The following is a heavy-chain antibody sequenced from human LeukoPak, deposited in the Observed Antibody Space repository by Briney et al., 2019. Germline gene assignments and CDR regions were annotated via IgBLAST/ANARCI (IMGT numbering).Heavy chain of an antibody. J-gene: IGHJ6*02. CDR2: IYPGDSDT. Sequence: GESLKISCKGSGYSFTSYWIGWVRQMPGKGLEWMGIIYPGDSDTRYSPSFQGQVTISADKSISTAYLQWSSLKASDTAMYYCARHERAHQLYNWDDYYYGMDVRGQGTTVTVSS. CDR3: ARHERAHQLYNWDDYYYGMDV. V-gene: IGHV5-51*01. D-gene: IGHD1-20*01. CDR1: GYSFTSYW.